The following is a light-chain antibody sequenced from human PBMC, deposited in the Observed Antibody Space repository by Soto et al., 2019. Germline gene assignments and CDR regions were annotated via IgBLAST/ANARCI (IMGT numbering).Light chain of an antibody. Sequence: DIQMTQSPSTLSASVGDRVTITCRASQSISNWLAWYQQKPGEAPKLLISRASDLQSGVPSRFSGSGSGTEFTLTISSLLPDDFATYYCQQYNDYYTFGQGTKLEI. CDR2: RAS. J-gene: IGKJ2*01. V-gene: IGKV1-5*03. CDR1: QSISNW. CDR3: QQYNDYYT.